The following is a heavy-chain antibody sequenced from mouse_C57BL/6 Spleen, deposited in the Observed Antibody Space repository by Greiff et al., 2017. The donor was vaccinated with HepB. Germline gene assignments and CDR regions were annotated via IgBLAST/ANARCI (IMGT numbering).Heavy chain of an antibody. J-gene: IGHJ4*01. Sequence: QVQLQQPGAELVKPGASVKMSCKASGYTFTSYWITWVKQRPGQGLEWIGVIYPGSGSTNYNEKFKSKAKLTVDTSSSTAYMQLSSLTSEDSAVYYCAIYYYGSSYAMDYWGQGTSVTVSS. D-gene: IGHD1-1*01. CDR1: GYTFTSYW. CDR2: IYPGSGST. V-gene: IGHV1-55*01. CDR3: AIYYYGSSYAMDY.